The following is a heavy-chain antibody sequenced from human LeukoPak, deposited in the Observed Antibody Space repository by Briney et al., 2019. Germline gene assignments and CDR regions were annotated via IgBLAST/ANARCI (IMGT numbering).Heavy chain of an antibody. J-gene: IGHJ5*02. CDR3: ARDFAHRRVVTTHIGLDP. D-gene: IGHD2-21*02. Sequence: GASVKVSCKASGGTFSSYAISWVRQAPGQGLEWMGGIIPIFGTANYAQKFQGRVTITADESTSTAYMELSSLRSEDTAVYYCARDFAHRRVVTTHIGLDPWGQGTLVTVSS. CDR1: GGTFSSYA. CDR2: IIPIFGTA. V-gene: IGHV1-69*13.